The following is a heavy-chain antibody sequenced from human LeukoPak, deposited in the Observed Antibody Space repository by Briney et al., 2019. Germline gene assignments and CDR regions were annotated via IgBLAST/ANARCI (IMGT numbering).Heavy chain of an antibody. CDR1: GYTFTGYA. CDR2: INAGNGNT. V-gene: IGHV1-3*01. J-gene: IGHJ6*02. CDR3: ARSRHPRLYCSGGSCHTSHYGMDV. Sequence: GASVKVSCKASGYTFTGYAMHWVRQAPGQRLEWMGWINAGNGNTKYSQKFQGRVTITRDTSASTAYMELSSLRSEDTAVYYCARSRHPRLYCSGGSCHTSHYGMDVWGQGTTVTVSS. D-gene: IGHD2-15*01.